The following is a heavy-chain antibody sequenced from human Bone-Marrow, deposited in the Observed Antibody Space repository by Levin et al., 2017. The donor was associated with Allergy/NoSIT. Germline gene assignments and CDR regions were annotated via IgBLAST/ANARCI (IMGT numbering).Heavy chain of an antibody. CDR3: AREDYTGWFDS. J-gene: IGHJ5*01. CDR1: GFSLSTTKMR. D-gene: IGHD4-11*01. Sequence: LSQTLSLTCTFSGFSLSTTKMRVSWIRQPPGKALEWLARIDWDDDKFYSTSLKTRLTISKDTSKNQVVLTMTNMDPVDTATYYCAREDYTGWFDSWGQGTLVTVSS. V-gene: IGHV2-70*04. CDR2: IDWDDDK.